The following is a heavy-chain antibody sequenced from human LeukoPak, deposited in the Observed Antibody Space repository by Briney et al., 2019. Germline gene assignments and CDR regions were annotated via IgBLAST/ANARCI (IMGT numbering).Heavy chain of an antibody. CDR1: GFTFSSYS. J-gene: IGHJ6*03. Sequence: PGGSLRLSCAASGFTFSSYSMNWVRQAPGKGLEWVSSISSSSSYIYYADSVKGRFTISRDNAKNTLYLQMNSLRAEDTAVYYCARFKIGELRFYYYYYMDVWGKGTTVTVSS. CDR2: ISSSSSYI. CDR3: ARFKIGELRFYYYYYMDV. D-gene: IGHD3-10*01. V-gene: IGHV3-21*01.